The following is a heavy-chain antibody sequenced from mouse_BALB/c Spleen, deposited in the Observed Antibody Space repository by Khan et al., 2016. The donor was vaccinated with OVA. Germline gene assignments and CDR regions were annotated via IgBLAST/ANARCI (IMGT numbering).Heavy chain of an antibody. CDR2: ISTYYGDA. CDR3: ARGSGFAY. V-gene: IGHV1S137*01. J-gene: IGHJ3*01. Sequence: QIQLVQSGAELVRPGVSVKLSCKGSGYTFTDYPMHWVKQSHAKSLEWIGVISTYYGDASYNQKFKGKATMTVDTSSSTAYMELARLTSEDSAIYYCARGSGFAYWGQGTLVTVSA. CDR1: GYTFTDYP.